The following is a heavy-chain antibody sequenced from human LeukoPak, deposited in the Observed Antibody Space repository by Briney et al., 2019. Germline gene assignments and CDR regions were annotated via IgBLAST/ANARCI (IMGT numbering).Heavy chain of an antibody. CDR2: IYQSGTT. CDR3: ARGFYGDYVF. V-gene: IGHV4-59*08. J-gene: IGHJ4*02. Sequence: SETLSLTCTVSGASMSNHYWSWIRQPPGKGLEWIGYIYQSGTTNYNPSLESRVTISVDTSRNQFFLKLTSVTAADTAVYYCARGFYGDYVFWGQGTLVFVSS. D-gene: IGHD4-17*01. CDR1: GASMSNHY.